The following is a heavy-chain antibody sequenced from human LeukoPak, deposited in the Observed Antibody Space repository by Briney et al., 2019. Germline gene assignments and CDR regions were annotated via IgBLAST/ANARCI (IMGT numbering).Heavy chain of an antibody. CDR2: ISGDGSST. CDR3: ARELPFDY. J-gene: IGHJ4*02. Sequence: PGGSLRLSCAASGFTFSSYWMHWVRQTLGKWLVWVSRISGDGSSTTYAESVKGRFTISRDNAKNTLYLQMNSLRTEDTAVYYCARELPFDYWGQGTLVTVSS. CDR1: GFTFSSYW. V-gene: IGHV3-74*01.